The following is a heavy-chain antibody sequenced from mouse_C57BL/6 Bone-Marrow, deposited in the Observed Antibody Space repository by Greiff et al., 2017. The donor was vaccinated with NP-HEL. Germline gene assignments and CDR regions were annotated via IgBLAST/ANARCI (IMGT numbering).Heavy chain of an antibody. Sequence: VQLQQSGAELARPGASVKLSCKASGYTFTSYGISWVKQRTGQGLEWIGEIYPRSGNTYYNEKFKGKATLTADKSSSTAYMELRSLTSDDSAVYFCARDGYDRAWFAYWGQGTLVTVSA. D-gene: IGHD2-2*01. CDR2: IYPRSGNT. CDR1: GYTFTSYG. V-gene: IGHV1-81*01. J-gene: IGHJ3*01. CDR3: ARDGYDRAWFAY.